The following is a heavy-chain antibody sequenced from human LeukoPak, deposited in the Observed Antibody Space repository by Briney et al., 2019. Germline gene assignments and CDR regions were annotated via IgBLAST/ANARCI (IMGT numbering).Heavy chain of an antibody. V-gene: IGHV3-7*01. CDR2: IKQDGSEK. D-gene: IGHD2-15*01. CDR3: ARDQCSGGSCYWFDP. J-gene: IGHJ5*02. Sequence: GGSLRLSCAASGFTFSSYWMSWVRQAPGKGLGWVANIKQDGSEKYYVDSVKGRFTISRDNAKNSLYLQMNSLRAEDTAVYYCARDQCSGGSCYWFDPWGQGTLVTVSS. CDR1: GFTFSSYW.